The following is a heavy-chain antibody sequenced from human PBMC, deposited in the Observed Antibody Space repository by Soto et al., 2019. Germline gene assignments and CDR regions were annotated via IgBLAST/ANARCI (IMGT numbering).Heavy chain of an antibody. V-gene: IGHV1-3*01. CDR2: LNPGNGNT. CDR1: GYDFLYYT. D-gene: IGHD2-21*02. CDR3: ARDYGGHSRGLEY. J-gene: IGHJ4*02. Sequence: QVQLVQSGAEVRKPGASVTISCRASGYDFLYYTMHWVRQAPGQGLEWMGWLNPGNGNTRSSQRLKGRVTITRDTSTKTAYMELSSLKSEDTAVYFCARDYGGHSRGLEYWAQGTLVTVS.